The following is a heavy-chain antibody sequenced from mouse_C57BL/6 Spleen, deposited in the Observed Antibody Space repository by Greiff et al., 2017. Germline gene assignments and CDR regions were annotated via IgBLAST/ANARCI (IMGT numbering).Heavy chain of an antibody. J-gene: IGHJ4*01. Sequence: VQLQQSGPELVKPGASVKMSCKASGYTFTDYNMHWVKQSHGKSLEWIGYINPNNGGTSSNQKFKGKATLTVNKSSSTAYMELRSLTSEDSAVYYCAGELRLRRAYAMDYWGQGTSVTVSS. V-gene: IGHV1-22*01. D-gene: IGHD3-2*02. CDR3: AGELRLRRAYAMDY. CDR1: GYTFTDYN. CDR2: INPNNGGT.